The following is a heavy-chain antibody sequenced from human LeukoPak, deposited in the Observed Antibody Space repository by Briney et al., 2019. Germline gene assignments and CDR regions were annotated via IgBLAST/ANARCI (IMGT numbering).Heavy chain of an antibody. CDR1: GGSISSYY. Sequence: SETLSLTCTVSGGSISSYYWSWIRQPPGRGLEWIGYIYYSGSTNYNPSLKSRVTISVDTSKNHFSLKLSSVTATDTAVYYCARHRVGPTDYWGQGTLVTVSS. CDR2: IYYSGST. CDR3: ARHRVGPTDY. J-gene: IGHJ4*02. D-gene: IGHD1-26*01. V-gene: IGHV4-59*08.